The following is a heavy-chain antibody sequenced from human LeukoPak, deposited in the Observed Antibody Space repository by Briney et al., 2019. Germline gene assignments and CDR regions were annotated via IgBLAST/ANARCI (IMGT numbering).Heavy chain of an antibody. CDR2: INHSGST. V-gene: IGHV4-34*01. Sequence: PSETLSLTCAVYGGSFSGYYWSWIRQPPGKGLEWIGEINHSGSTNYNPSLKSRVTISVDTSKNQFSLKLSSVTAANTAVYYCARVPSPLGYCTNGVCYTTGIDYWGQGTLVTVSS. CDR3: ARVPSPLGYCTNGVCYTTGIDY. CDR1: GGSFSGYY. D-gene: IGHD2-8*01. J-gene: IGHJ4*02.